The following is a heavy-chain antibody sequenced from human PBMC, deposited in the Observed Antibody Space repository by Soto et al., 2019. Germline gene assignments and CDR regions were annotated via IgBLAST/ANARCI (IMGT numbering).Heavy chain of an antibody. D-gene: IGHD2-15*01. V-gene: IGHV1-8*01. CDR1: GYSFSSDV. CDR3: ARGRVEVDCSGGGSCYHLDY. CDR2: KNPKSGKT. Sequence: GASVKVSCKASGYSFSSDVNWVRQATGQGLEYKGWKNPKSGKTDFAQKFQSRVTLTRDTSINTAYMEMSNLRSEDAAVYYCARGRVEVDCSGGGSCYHLDYWGQGTQVTVSS. J-gene: IGHJ4*02.